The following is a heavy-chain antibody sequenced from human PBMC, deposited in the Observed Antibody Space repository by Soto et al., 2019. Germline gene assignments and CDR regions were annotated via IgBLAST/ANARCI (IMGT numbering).Heavy chain of an antibody. Sequence: GGSLRLSCTASGFTFGGYAMSWVRQAPGKGLEWVSGISGSGGTTFYTDSVKGRFTISRDNSKNTLYLQMNSLRAEDTAVYYCAKVGSARTITMMLLRAFAFRGQGTRVTVSS. J-gene: IGHJ3*01. CDR3: AKVGSARTITMMLLRAFAF. D-gene: IGHD3-22*01. CDR1: GFTFGGYA. CDR2: ISGSGGTT. V-gene: IGHV3-23*01.